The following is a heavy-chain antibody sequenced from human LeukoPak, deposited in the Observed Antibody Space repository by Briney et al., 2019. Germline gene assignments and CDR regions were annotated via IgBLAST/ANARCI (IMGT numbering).Heavy chain of an antibody. CDR1: GVSISSYY. J-gene: IGHJ4*02. CDR3: ARDRVAAGNFDY. V-gene: IGHV4-59*01. CDR2: IYYSGST. Sequence: SETLSLTCTVSGVSISSYYWSWIRQPPGKGLEWMGYIYYSGSTNYNPPLKSRVNTSVDTSKHQFSLKLSSVTAADTAVYYCARDRVAAGNFDYWGQGTLVTVSS. D-gene: IGHD6-13*01.